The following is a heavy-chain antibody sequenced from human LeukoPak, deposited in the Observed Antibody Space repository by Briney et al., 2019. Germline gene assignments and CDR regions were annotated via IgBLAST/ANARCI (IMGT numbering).Heavy chain of an antibody. J-gene: IGHJ4*02. CDR3: ARIRWWGYFDY. D-gene: IGHD4-23*01. V-gene: IGHV4-61*01. CDR2: IYYSGST. Sequence: SETLFLTCTVSGGSVSSGSYYWSWIRQPPGKGLEWIGYIYYSGSTNYNPSLKSRVTISVDTSKNQFSLKLSSVTAADTAVYYCARIRWWGYFDYWGQGTLVTVSS. CDR1: GGSVSSGSYY.